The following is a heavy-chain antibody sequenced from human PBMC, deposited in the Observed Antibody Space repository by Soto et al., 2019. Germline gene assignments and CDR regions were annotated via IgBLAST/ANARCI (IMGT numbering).Heavy chain of an antibody. CDR1: GYSFSAYY. J-gene: IGHJ5*02. V-gene: IGHV1-2*02. Sequence: QVQLVQSGAEVKKPGASVKVSCKASGYSFSAYYVHWVRHAPGQGLEWMGWIHPNSGDTKFAQKFRCGISMTGDTSIKTTDWELSSLRSDDTAVYSCARGGGRGYCSSSRCTNRFEPLGQGTMVTVSS. CDR2: IHPNSGDT. D-gene: IGHD2-2*01. CDR3: ARGGGRGYCSSSRCTNRFEP.